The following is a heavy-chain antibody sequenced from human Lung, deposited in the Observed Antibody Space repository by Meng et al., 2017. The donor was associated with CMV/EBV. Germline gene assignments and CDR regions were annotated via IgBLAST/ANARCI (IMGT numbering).Heavy chain of an antibody. Sequence: GGSXRLXCAASGFTVNTNYMSWVRQAPGKGLECVSVIYSGGRTYYADSVKGRFTISRDNSKNTLYLQMNSLRAEDTAMYYCAKYPQTYPYSSSSWGQGTXVTVDS. J-gene: IGHJ4*02. CDR2: IYSGGRT. D-gene: IGHD6-13*01. CDR3: AKYPQTYPYSSSS. CDR1: GFTVNTNY. V-gene: IGHV3-53*01.